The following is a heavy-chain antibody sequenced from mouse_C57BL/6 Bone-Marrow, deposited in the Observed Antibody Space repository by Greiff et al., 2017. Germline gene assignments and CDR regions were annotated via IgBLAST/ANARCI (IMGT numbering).Heavy chain of an antibody. CDR2: IYPGGGYT. V-gene: IGHV1-63*01. CDR3: ASANCDVDFDY. Sequence: VQLVESGAELVRPGTSVKMSCKASGYTFTSYWIGWVKQRPGHGLEWIGEIYPGGGYTNYNEKFKGQATLTADKSSSTAYMQFSSLTSEDSAIYYCASANCDVDFDYWGQGTTLTVSS. D-gene: IGHD4-1*02. CDR1: GYTFTSYW. J-gene: IGHJ2*01.